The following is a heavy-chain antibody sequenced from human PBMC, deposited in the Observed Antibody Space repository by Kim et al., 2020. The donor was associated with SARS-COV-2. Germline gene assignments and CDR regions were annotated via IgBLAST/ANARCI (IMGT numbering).Heavy chain of an antibody. Sequence: SETLSLTCTVSGGSISRSNSHWGWIRQPPGKGLEWIGSVYYSGSTFYNPSLKSRVTISVDSSENQLSLKLTSVTAADTAVYYCARLPRGWLQPHETPHFDYWGQGTLVTVSS. CDR3: ARLPRGWLQPHETPHFDY. CDR1: GGSISRSNSH. J-gene: IGHJ4*02. V-gene: IGHV4-39*01. D-gene: IGHD5-12*01. CDR2: VYYSGST.